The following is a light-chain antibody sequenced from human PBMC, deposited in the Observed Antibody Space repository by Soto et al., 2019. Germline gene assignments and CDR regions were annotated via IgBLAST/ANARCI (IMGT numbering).Light chain of an antibody. Sequence: EVVLTQSPATLSVSPGERAILSCRASQSVSSDLAWYQQKPGQAPRLLMYGVSTRATAIRPRFSGSGSGTEFTLTISGMQPEDFAVYYCHQYNKGPPWTFGQGTKVDIK. V-gene: IGKV3-15*01. CDR2: GVS. CDR3: HQYNKGPPWT. CDR1: QSVSSD. J-gene: IGKJ1*01.